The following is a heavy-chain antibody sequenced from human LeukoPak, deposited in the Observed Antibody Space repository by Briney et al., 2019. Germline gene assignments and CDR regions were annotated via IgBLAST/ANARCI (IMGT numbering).Heavy chain of an antibody. D-gene: IGHD1-7*01. Sequence: PGGSLRLSCAASGFTFSSYAMSWVRQAPRKGLEWVSGITGSGGSTYYADSVKGRFTISRDNSKNTLYLQMNSLRVEDTAVYYCAKASDNWNYENWFDPWGQGTLVTVSS. V-gene: IGHV3-23*01. CDR2: ITGSGGST. J-gene: IGHJ5*02. CDR1: GFTFSSYA. CDR3: AKASDNWNYENWFDP.